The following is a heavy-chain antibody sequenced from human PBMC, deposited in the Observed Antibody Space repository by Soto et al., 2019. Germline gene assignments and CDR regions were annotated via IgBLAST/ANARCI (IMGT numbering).Heavy chain of an antibody. J-gene: IGHJ4*02. CDR1: GFTVSSNY. D-gene: IGHD6-19*01. CDR3: AKDSDSSGPFYY. Sequence: GGSLRLSCAASGFTVSSNYMSWVRQAPGKGLEWVSVIYSGGSTYYADSVKGRFTISRDNSKNTLYLQMNSLRDEDTAVYYCAKDSDSSGPFYYWGQGSLVTVSS. CDR2: IYSGGST. V-gene: IGHV3-66*01.